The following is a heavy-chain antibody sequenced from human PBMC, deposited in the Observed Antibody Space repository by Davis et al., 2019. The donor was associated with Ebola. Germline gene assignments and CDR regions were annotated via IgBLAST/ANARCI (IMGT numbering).Heavy chain of an antibody. CDR1: GFIVSSNH. CDR3: AKADPQQYLDY. CDR2: IYSGGST. J-gene: IGHJ4*02. Sequence: GESLKISCAASGFIVSSNHMSWVRQAPGKGLEWVSVIYSGGSTYYADSVKGRFTISRDNSKNTVHFQMSSLRVEDTAVYYCAKADPQQYLDYWGQGTLVTVSS. V-gene: IGHV3-66*01.